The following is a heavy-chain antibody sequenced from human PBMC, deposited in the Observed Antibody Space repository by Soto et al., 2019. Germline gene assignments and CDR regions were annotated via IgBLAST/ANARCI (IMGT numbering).Heavy chain of an antibody. CDR3: ARGVMGDYLEDYYMDV. Sequence: ASVKVSCKASGYTFTSYGISWVQQAPGQGLEWMGWISAYNGNTNYAQKLQGRVTMTTDTSTSTAYMELRSLRSDDTAVYYCARGVMGDYLEDYYMDVWGKGTTVTVSS. CDR2: ISAYNGNT. V-gene: IGHV1-18*01. CDR1: GYTFTSYG. J-gene: IGHJ6*03. D-gene: IGHD4-17*01.